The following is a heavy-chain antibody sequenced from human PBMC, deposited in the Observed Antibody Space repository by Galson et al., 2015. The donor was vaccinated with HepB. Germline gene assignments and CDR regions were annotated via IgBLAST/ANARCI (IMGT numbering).Heavy chain of an antibody. CDR1: GGTFSSSA. V-gene: IGHV1-69*13. Sequence: SAKLSCKASGGTFSSSALSWVPQAPGQGLEWMGGIISVLGTTNYAQKFQGRVTITADESTSTAYMELTNLRSEDTAVYYCAREPYGDPYYWFDPWGQGTLVTVSS. CDR2: IISVLGTT. D-gene: IGHD4-17*01. CDR3: AREPYGDPYYWFDP. J-gene: IGHJ5*02.